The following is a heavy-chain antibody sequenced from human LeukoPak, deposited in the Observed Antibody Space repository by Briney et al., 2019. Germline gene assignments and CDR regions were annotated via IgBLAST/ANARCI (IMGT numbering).Heavy chain of an antibody. J-gene: IGHJ6*02. CDR2: INPNSGGT. D-gene: IGHD1-26*01. Sequence: VSVQVSCKASGYTFTGYYMHWVRQAPGRGVEWMGWINPNSGGTNYAQKFQGRVTMTRDTSISTAYMELSRLRSDDTAVYYCASPIVGATSYYYYGMDVWGQGTTVTVSS. CDR3: ASPIVGATSYYYYGMDV. CDR1: GYTFTGYY. V-gene: IGHV1-2*02.